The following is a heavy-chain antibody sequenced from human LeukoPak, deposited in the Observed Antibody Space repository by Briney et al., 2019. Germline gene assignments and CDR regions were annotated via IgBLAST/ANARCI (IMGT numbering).Heavy chain of an antibody. J-gene: IGHJ4*02. CDR2: MNPNSGNT. D-gene: IGHD2-15*01. CDR3: ARVPTYCSGGSCYGY. V-gene: IGHV1-8*01. Sequence: GASVKVSCKASGYTFTSYDINWVRQATGQGLEWMGWMNPNSGNTGYAQKFQGRVTMTRNTSISTAYMELSSLRSEDTAMYYCARVPTYCSGGSCYGYWGQGTLVTVSS. CDR1: GYTFTSYD.